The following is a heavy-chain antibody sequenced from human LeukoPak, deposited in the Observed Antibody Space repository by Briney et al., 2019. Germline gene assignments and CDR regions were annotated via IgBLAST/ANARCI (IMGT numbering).Heavy chain of an antibody. CDR1: GFTFSSYG. Sequence: GGSLRLSCAASGFTFSSYGMHWVRQAPGKGLEWVAVISYDGSNKYYADSVKGRFTISRDNSKNMLCLQMNSLRAEDTAVYYCARDAVDTANAVWGQGTTVTVSS. D-gene: IGHD5-18*01. V-gene: IGHV3-30*03. CDR2: ISYDGSNK. J-gene: IGHJ6*02. CDR3: ARDAVDTANAV.